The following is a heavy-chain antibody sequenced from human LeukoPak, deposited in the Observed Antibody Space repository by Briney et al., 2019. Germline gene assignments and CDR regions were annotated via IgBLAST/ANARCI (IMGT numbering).Heavy chain of an antibody. CDR1: GFTFSSYA. J-gene: IGHJ4*02. D-gene: IGHD2-2*01. V-gene: IGHV3-23*01. Sequence: GGSLRLSCAAPGFTFSSYAMSWVRQAPGKGLEWVSAISGSGGSTYYADSVKGRFTISRDNSKNTLYLQMNSLRAEDTAVYYCATGGVPAALGYWGQGTLVTVSS. CDR2: ISGSGGST. CDR3: ATGGVPAALGY.